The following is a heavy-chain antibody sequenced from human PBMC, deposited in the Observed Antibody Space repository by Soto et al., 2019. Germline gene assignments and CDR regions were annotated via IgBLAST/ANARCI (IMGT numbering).Heavy chain of an antibody. CDR2: INPTGGST. Sequence: GASVEVSCKASGYTFSNHYVHWVRQAPGQGLEWMGIINPTGGSTHYAQKFQGRVTVTSDTSTSTVYMELSSLTSEDTAVYYCARNAYYYDAGSLHPWGQGTLVTVSS. CDR1: GYTFSNHY. D-gene: IGHD3-22*01. V-gene: IGHV1-46*01. CDR3: ARNAYYYDAGSLHP. J-gene: IGHJ5*02.